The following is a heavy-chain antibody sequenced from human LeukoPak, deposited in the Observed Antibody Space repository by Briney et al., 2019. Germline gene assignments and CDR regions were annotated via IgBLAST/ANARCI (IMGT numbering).Heavy chain of an antibody. J-gene: IGHJ4*02. CDR2: IYYSGST. CDR3: ARAGTEYSSSSGLGFDY. V-gene: IGHV4-59*01. CDR1: GGSISSYF. Sequence: SETLSLTCTVSGGSISSYFWSWIRQPPGKGLEWFGYIYYSGSTNYNPSLESRVTISVDTSKNQFSLKLSSVTAADTAVYYCARAGTEYSSSSGLGFDYWGQGTLVTVSS. D-gene: IGHD6-6*01.